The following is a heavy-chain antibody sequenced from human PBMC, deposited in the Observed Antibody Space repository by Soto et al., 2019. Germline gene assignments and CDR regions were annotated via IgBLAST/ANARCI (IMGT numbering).Heavy chain of an antibody. CDR2: ISYDGSNK. V-gene: IGHV3-30-3*01. D-gene: IGHD5-12*01. J-gene: IGHJ3*02. Sequence: GGSLRLSCAASGFTFSSYAMHWVRQAPGKGLEWVAVISYDGSNKYYADSVKGRFTISRDNSKNTLYLQMNSLRAEDTAVYYCARTRPDQREMATTEYDAFDIWGQGTMVTVSS. CDR1: GFTFSSYA. CDR3: ARTRPDQREMATTEYDAFDI.